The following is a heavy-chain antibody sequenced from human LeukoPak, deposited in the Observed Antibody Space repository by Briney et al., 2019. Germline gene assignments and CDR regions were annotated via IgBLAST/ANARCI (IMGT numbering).Heavy chain of an antibody. Sequence: ASVKVSCKASGYTFTSYAMNWVRQAPGQGLEWMGWINTYTGNPTYAQGFTGRFVFSLDTSASTAYLQISSLKAEDTAVYYCATYPLYSTGQGDAFDIWGQGTMVTVSS. CDR1: GYTFTSYA. J-gene: IGHJ3*02. D-gene: IGHD6-25*01. V-gene: IGHV7-4-1*02. CDR3: ATYPLYSTGQGDAFDI. CDR2: INTYTGNP.